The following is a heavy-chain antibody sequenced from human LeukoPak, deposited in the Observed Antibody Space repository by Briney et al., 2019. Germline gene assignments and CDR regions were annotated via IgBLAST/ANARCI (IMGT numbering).Heavy chain of an antibody. CDR1: GFTFSGSA. CDR2: NRTEAKSYAT. Sequence: GGSLRLSCAASGFTFSGSAMHWVRQASGKGLERVGQNRTEAKSYATAYAASVKGRFSISRDDSKNTAYLQMDSLKTEDTAVYYCTGNYYGSGSYADFDYWGQGTLVTVSS. CDR3: TGNYYGSGSYADFDY. V-gene: IGHV3-73*01. D-gene: IGHD3-10*01. J-gene: IGHJ4*02.